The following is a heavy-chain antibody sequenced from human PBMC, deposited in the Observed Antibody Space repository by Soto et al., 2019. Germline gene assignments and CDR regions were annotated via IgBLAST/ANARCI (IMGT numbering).Heavy chain of an antibody. V-gene: IGHV3-7*01. J-gene: IGHJ4*02. Sequence: GGSLRLACAASEITFSSFVMHWVRQAPGKGPERVAGIKEDGSEKDYVDSVKGRFTISRDNAKNSLYLQMNSLRAEDTAIYYCTREFQGYWGPGTLVTVS. CDR3: TREFQGY. CDR2: IKEDGSEK. CDR1: EITFSSFV.